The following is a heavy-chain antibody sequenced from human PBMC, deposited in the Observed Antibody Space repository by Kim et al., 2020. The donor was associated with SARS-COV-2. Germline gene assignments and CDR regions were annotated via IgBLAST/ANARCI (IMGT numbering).Heavy chain of an antibody. J-gene: IGHJ4*02. Sequence: GGSLRLSCTASGFTFSSYAMSWVRQAPDMGLEWVSSISGSGSNKYYSDSLKGRLTISRDNSKNTLYLEMHSLKVEDTAFYYCTKESALFSDYWGQGTLVTVSA. CDR1: GFTFSSYA. V-gene: IGHV3-23*01. CDR2: ISGSGSNK. D-gene: IGHD3-3*01. CDR3: TKESALFSDY.